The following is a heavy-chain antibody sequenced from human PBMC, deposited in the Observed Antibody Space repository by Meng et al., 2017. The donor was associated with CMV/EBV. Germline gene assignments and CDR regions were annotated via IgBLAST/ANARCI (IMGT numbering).Heavy chain of an antibody. CDR3: AKDPPYYYGSGSSSGGYYFDY. Sequence: GGSLRLSCAASGFTFSSYAMSWVRQAPGKGLEWVSAISGSGGSTYYADSVKGRFTISRDNSKNTLYLQMNSLRAEDTAVYCCAKDPPYYYGSGSSSGGYYFDYWGQGTLVTVSS. CDR2: ISGSGGST. CDR1: GFTFSSYA. D-gene: IGHD3-10*01. V-gene: IGHV3-23*01. J-gene: IGHJ4*02.